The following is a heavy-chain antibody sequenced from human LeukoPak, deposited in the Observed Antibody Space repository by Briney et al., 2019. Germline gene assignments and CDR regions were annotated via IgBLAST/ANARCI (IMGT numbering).Heavy chain of an antibody. D-gene: IGHD3-10*01. CDR2: IRYDGSNK. J-gene: IGHJ4*02. Sequence: GGSLRLSCAASGFTFSSYGMHWFRQAPGKGLEWVAFIRYDGSNKYYADSVKGRFTISRDNSKNTLYLQMNSLRAEDTAVYYCAKDSFSLSPMIRGAYFDYWGQGTLVTVSS. CDR1: GFTFSSYG. V-gene: IGHV3-30*02. CDR3: AKDSFSLSPMIRGAYFDY.